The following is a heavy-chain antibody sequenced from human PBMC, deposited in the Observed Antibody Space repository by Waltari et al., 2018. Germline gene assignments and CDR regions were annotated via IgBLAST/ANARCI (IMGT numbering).Heavy chain of an antibody. CDR1: GCTFTDYY. V-gene: IGHV1-69-2*01. Sequence: EVQLVQSVAEVKKPGATVNTSCKVSGCTFTDYYMHWVQPAPGKGLEWMGLVDPEDGETIYAEKFQGRVTITADTSTDTAYMELSSLRSEDTAVYYCATLYGGNSQAAFDIWGQGTMGTVSS. CDR3: ATLYGGNSQAAFDI. D-gene: IGHD2-21*02. CDR2: VDPEDGET. J-gene: IGHJ3*02.